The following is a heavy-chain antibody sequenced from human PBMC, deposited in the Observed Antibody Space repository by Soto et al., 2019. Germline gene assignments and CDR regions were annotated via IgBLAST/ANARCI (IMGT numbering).Heavy chain of an antibody. CDR3: ATIDMVDKFDP. D-gene: IGHD3-10*01. CDR2: IRNRANSYST. Sequence: HPGGSLRLSCAASGFIFSDRYMDWVRQTPGKGLEWLGRIRNRANSYSTEYATSVRGRFTISRDDSNNLLYLHMSSLKTEDTAVYYCATIDMVDKFDPRGQGILVTVSS. CDR1: GFIFSDRY. V-gene: IGHV3-72*01. J-gene: IGHJ5*02.